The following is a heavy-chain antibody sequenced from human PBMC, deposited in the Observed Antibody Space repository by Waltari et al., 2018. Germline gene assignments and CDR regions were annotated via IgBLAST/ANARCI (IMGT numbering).Heavy chain of an antibody. J-gene: IGHJ3*02. D-gene: IGHD2-15*01. CDR2: IIPIFGTA. V-gene: IGHV1-69*13. CDR3: ARPIRGQYCSGGSCFINAFDI. CDR1: GGTFSSYA. Sequence: QVQLVQSGAEVKKPGSSVKVSCKASGGTFSSYAISWVRQAPGQGLEWMGGIIPIFGTANYAQKFQGRVTITADESTSTAYMELSSLRSEDTAVYYCARPIRGQYCSGGSCFINAFDIWGQGTMVTVSS.